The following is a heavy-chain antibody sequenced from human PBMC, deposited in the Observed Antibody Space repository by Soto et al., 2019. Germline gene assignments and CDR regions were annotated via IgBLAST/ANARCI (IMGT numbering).Heavy chain of an antibody. Sequence: EVQLVESGGGLVQPGGSLRLSCAGSGATLQDYAMHWVRQAPGKGLEWVSGIYYNSNRIDYADSVKGRFTISRDNARNALYLKMNSRTTEDTAFYYCGKDISPGGMDVWGRGIMVPVSS. J-gene: IGHJ6*04. V-gene: IGHV3-9*01. CDR3: GKDISPGGMDV. CDR1: GATLQDYA. CDR2: IYYNSNRI.